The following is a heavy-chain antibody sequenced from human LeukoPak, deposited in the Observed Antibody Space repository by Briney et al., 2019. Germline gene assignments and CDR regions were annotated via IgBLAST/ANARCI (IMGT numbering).Heavy chain of an antibody. J-gene: IGHJ4*02. CDR1: GFTFSSYA. CDR3: ARGYLRVVRSSFDY. CDR2: ISYDGSNK. D-gene: IGHD2-2*01. V-gene: IGHV3-30-3*01. Sequence: GGSLRLSCAASGFTFSSYAMHWVRQAPGKGLEWVAVISYDGSNKYYADSVKGRFTISRDNSKNTLYLQMNSLRAEDTAVYYCARGYLRVVRSSFDYWGQETLVTVSS.